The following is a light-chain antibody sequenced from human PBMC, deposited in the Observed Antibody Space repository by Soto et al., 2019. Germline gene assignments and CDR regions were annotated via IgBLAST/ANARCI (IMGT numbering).Light chain of an antibody. Sequence: EIVMPQCPAIQSVSIGASATLSCRASQSVSSHLAWYQQTTGQAPRLIISDASTRATGIPARFSGSGSGTEFTLTVSGLQSEEVAVYDCQQFIKWPITFGPGTRLEIK. V-gene: IGKV3-15*01. J-gene: IGKJ5*01. CDR2: DAS. CDR3: QQFIKWPIT. CDR1: QSVSSH.